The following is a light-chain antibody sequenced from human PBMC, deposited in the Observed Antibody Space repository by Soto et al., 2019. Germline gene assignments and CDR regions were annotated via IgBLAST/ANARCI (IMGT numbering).Light chain of an antibody. V-gene: IGLV3-1*01. CDR3: QAWDSSAYVV. Sequence: SYELTQAPSVSVSPGQTASITCSGDKLGDKYASWYQQKPGQSPVLVIYQDNMRPSGIPERFSGSNSGNTATLTISGTQAMDEADYYCQAWDSSAYVVFGGGTKLTVL. CDR1: KLGDKY. J-gene: IGLJ2*01. CDR2: QDN.